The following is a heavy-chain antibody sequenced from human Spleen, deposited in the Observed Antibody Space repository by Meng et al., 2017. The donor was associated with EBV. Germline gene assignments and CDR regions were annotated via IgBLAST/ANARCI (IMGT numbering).Heavy chain of an antibody. CDR2: IFWDADE. CDR3: AHTVSGAGWFDT. V-gene: IGHV2-5*02. D-gene: IGHD5-12*01. J-gene: IGHJ5*02. CDR1: GISLNNRGVG. Sequence: QITLKESGPTLAKPTQTLPLTCNFSGISLNNRGVGVAWIRQPPGKALEWLAVIFWDADERYSPSLKNRLTITRDTSKSQVVLTMTSVDPVDTATYYCAHTVSGAGWFDTWGQGTLVTVSS.